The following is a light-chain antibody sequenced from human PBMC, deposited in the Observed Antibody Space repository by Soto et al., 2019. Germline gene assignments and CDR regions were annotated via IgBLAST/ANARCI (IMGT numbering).Light chain of an antibody. J-gene: IGKJ1*01. Sequence: DIVMTQSPATPSVSPGERATLSCRASQSIYNNLAWYQQRPGQAPRLLMYGASTRATGIPARFSGSGSGTDFTLAISSLQSEDFAVYYCQQYNYWPRTFGQGTKVEIK. CDR3: QQYNYWPRT. CDR1: QSIYNN. CDR2: GAS. V-gene: IGKV3-15*01.